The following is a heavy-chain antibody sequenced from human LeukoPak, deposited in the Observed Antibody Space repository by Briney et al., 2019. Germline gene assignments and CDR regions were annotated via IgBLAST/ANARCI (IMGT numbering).Heavy chain of an antibody. D-gene: IGHD2-2*01. Sequence: SETLSLTCTVSGDSISSSSYYWGWIRQPPGKGLEWIGSIYYSGSTYYNPSLESRVTISVDTSKNQFSLKLNSVTAADTAVYYCARRDIVVVPPTGFDPWGQGTLVTVSS. CDR2: IYYSGST. V-gene: IGHV4-39*01. CDR3: ARRDIVVVPPTGFDP. J-gene: IGHJ5*02. CDR1: GDSISSSSYY.